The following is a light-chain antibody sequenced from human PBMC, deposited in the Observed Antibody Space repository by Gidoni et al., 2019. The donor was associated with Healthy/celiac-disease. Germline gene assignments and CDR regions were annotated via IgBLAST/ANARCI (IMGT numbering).Light chain of an antibody. V-gene: IGLV3-19*01. CDR1: SLRSYY. CDR2: GKN. Sequence: SSELTQDPAVSVALGQTVRITCQGDSLRSYYASWYQQKPGQDPVLVIYGKNNRPSGIPNRFSGSSSGNTASLTITGAQAEDVADYYCNSRDSSGNHVVFGGGTKLTVL. J-gene: IGLJ2*01. CDR3: NSRDSSGNHVV.